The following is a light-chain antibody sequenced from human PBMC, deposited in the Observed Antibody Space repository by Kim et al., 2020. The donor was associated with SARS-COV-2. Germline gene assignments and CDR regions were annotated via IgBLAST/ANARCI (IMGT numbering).Light chain of an antibody. J-gene: IGLJ1*01. CDR2: DVT. CDR3: FSYTSTSTLV. V-gene: IGLV2-14*03. CDR1: SSDVGAYNY. Sequence: QSALTQPASVSGSPGQSITISCTGTSSDVGAYNYVSWYQQHPGKVPKLMIYDVTNRPSGVSSRFSGSKSGNTASLTISGLRAEDEADYYCFSYTSTSTLVFGTGTKVTVL.